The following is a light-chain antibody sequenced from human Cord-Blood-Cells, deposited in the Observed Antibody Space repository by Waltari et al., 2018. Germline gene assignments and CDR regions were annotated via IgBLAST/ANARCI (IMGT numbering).Light chain of an antibody. J-gene: IGLJ2*01. CDR1: QLGDKY. V-gene: IGLV3-1*01. CDR3: QAWDSSTVV. CDR2: QDS. Sequence: SYELTQPPSVSVSPGQTASIPCPGDQLGDKYACWYQQKPGQSPVLVIYQDSKRPSGIPERFSGSNSGNTATLTISGTQAMDEADYYCQAWDSSTVVFGGGTKLTVL.